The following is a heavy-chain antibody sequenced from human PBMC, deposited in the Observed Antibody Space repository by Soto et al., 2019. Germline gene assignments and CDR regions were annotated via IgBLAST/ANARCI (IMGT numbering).Heavy chain of an antibody. Sequence: EVQLLESGGGLVQPGGSLRLSCAASGFTFNMFAMSWVRQAPGKGLEWVSGITDSGGRTYYADSVKDRFTSSRDNSKNTLYLQMNSLRDEDTAVYYCSKGQEIESRLDDWGRGTLVTVSP. V-gene: IGHV3-23*01. CDR2: ITDSGGRT. CDR1: GFTFNMFA. CDR3: SKGQEIESRLDD. J-gene: IGHJ4*02.